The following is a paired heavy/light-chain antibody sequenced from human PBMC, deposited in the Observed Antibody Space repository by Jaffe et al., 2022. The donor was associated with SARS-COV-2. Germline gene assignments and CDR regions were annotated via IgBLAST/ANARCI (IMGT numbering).Heavy chain of an antibody. D-gene: IGHD6-19*01. Sequence: QLQLQESGPGLVKPSETLSLTCTVSGGSISSSSYYYWGWIRQPPGKGLEWVGTIYYSGTTYYNPSLKSRVTISVDTSKNQFSLKVSSVTAADTAVYYCARQRIGTLAGTFFFWGQGTLVTVSS. J-gene: IGHJ4*02. CDR1: GGSISSSSYYY. V-gene: IGHV4-39*01. CDR3: ARQRIGTLAGTFFF. CDR2: IYYSGTT.
Light chain of an antibody. CDR2: AAS. Sequence: DIQMTQSPSSLSASVGDRVTITCRASQDISNYLAWYQQQSGKVPKVLIYAASTLQSGVPSRFSGSGSGTDFTLTISSLQPEDVATYYCQKYNNAQWTFGQGTKVEIK. CDR1: QDISNY. CDR3: QKYNNAQWT. V-gene: IGKV1-27*01. J-gene: IGKJ1*01.